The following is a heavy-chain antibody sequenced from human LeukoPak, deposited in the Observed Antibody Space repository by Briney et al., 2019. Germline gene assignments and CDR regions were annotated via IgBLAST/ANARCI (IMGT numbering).Heavy chain of an antibody. D-gene: IGHD1-1*01. J-gene: IGHJ4*02. CDR1: GYTFTSYA. CDR2: INAGNGNT. V-gene: IGHV1-3*01. CDR3: ARGLERRPPYDY. Sequence: ASVKVSCKASGYTFTSYAMHWVRQAPGQRLEGMGWINAGNGNTKYSQKFQGRVTITRDTSASTAYMELSSLRSEDTAVYYCARGLERRPPYDYWGQGTLVTVSS.